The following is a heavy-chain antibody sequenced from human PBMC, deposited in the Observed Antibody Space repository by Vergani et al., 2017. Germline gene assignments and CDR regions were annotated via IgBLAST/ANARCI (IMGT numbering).Heavy chain of an antibody. CDR2: IYSGGST. J-gene: IGHJ6*02. CDR1: GFTVSSNY. Sequence: EVQLVESGGGLVQPGGSLRLSCAASGFTVSSNYMSWVRQAPGKGLEWVSVIYSGGSTYYADSVKGRFTISRHNSKNTLYLQMNSLRAEDTAVYYCARALSPPLYSSSWYDRYYYYYGMDVWGQGTTVTVSS. CDR3: ARALSPPLYSSSWYDRYYYYYGMDV. D-gene: IGHD6-13*01. V-gene: IGHV3-53*04.